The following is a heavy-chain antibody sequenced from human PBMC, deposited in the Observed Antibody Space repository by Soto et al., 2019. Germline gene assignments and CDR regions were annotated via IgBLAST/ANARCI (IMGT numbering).Heavy chain of an antibody. CDR3: AKYLRITMIVVVTPFDD. CDR1: GFTFSSYA. V-gene: IGHV3-23*01. CDR2: ISGSGGST. J-gene: IGHJ4*02. D-gene: IGHD3-22*01. Sequence: GGSLRLSCAASGFTFSSYAMSWVRQAPGKGLEWVSAISGSGGSTYYADSVKGRFTISRDNSKNTLYLQMNSLRAEDTAVYYCAKYLRITMIVVVTPFDDWGQGTLVTVSS.